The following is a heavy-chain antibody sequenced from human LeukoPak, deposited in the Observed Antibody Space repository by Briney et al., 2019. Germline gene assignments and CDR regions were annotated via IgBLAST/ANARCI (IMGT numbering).Heavy chain of an antibody. V-gene: IGHV1-8*03. D-gene: IGHD6-19*01. CDR3: ARVTTKQQWLVRYYYYYMDV. CDR1: AYTFTSCD. J-gene: IGHJ6*03. CDR2: MNPNSGNT. Sequence: DASVKVSYKASAYTFTSCDINWVRQATGQGLEWMGWMNPNSGNTGYAQKFQGRVTITRNTSLSTAYMELIRLRSEDTAVYYCARVTTKQQWLVRYYYYYMDVWGKGTTVTVSS.